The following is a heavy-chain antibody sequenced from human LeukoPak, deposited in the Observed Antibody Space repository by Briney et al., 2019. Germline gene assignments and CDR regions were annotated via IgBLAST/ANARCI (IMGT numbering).Heavy chain of an antibody. CDR3: ARPGGYCSGGSCYLEYYFDY. CDR1: GYSFTNYW. D-gene: IGHD2-15*01. V-gene: IGHV5-51*01. J-gene: IGHJ4*02. Sequence: GESLKISCKASGYSFTNYWIGWVRQMPGKGLEWMVIIHPGNSDIRYSPSFQGQVTISADKSISTAYLQWSSLKASDTALYYCARPGGYCSGGSCYLEYYFDYWGQGTLVTVSS. CDR2: IHPGNSDI.